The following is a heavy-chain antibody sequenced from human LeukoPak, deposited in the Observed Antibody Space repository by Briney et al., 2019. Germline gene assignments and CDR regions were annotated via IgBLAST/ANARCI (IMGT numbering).Heavy chain of an antibody. D-gene: IGHD6-19*01. Sequence: SETLSLTCTVSGGSVSSSSYYWGWIRQPPGKGLEWIGNIYYSGSTYYNPSLKSRVTISVDTSKNQFSLKLSSVTAADTAVYYCARGAVSSGWSRRGYYFDYWGQGTLVTVSS. J-gene: IGHJ4*02. CDR2: IYYSGST. CDR3: ARGAVSSGWSRRGYYFDY. CDR1: GGSVSSSSYY. V-gene: IGHV4-39*01.